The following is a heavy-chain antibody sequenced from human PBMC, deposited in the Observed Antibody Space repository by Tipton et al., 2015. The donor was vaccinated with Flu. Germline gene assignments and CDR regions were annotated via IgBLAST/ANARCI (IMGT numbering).Heavy chain of an antibody. Sequence: SLRLSCAASGFTVSSNYMSWVRQAPGKGLEWVSVIYSGGSTYYADSVKGRFTISRDNSKNTLYLQMNSLRAEDTAVYYCARDHGGKSGPGSWFDPGGQATLVTVSS. CDR2: IYSGGST. CDR3: ARDHGGKSGPGSWFDP. V-gene: IGHV3-53*01. CDR1: GFTVSSNY. J-gene: IGHJ5*02. D-gene: IGHD3-3*01.